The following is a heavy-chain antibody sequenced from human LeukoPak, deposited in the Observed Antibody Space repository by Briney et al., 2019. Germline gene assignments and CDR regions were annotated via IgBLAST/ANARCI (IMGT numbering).Heavy chain of an antibody. D-gene: IGHD1-26*01. CDR1: GYTFTGYY. Sequence: ASVKVSRKASGYTFTGYYMHWVRQAPGQGLEWVGRVNPNSGGTNYAQKFQGRVTMTRDTSISTAYMELSRLRSDDTAVYYCARDRDKWELLTYYYYYMDVWGKGTTVTVSS. CDR2: VNPNSGGT. J-gene: IGHJ6*03. CDR3: ARDRDKWELLTYYYYYMDV. V-gene: IGHV1-2*06.